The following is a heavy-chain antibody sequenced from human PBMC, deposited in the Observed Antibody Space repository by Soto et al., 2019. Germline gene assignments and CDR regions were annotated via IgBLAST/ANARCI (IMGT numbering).Heavy chain of an antibody. J-gene: IGHJ4*02. CDR2: INPNSGGT. CDR3: ARECYYDSSGCNY. Sequence: ASVNVSYKACRYCFTGYYMHWVRQAPGQGLEWMGCINPNSGGTNYAQKFQGRVTMTRDTSISTAYMELSRLRSDDTAVYYCARECYYDSSGCNYWGQGTLVTVSS. D-gene: IGHD3-22*01. V-gene: IGHV1-2*02. CDR1: RYCFTGYY.